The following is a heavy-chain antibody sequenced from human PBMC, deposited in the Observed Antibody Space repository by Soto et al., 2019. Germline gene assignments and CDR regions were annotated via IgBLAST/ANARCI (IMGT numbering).Heavy chain of an antibody. V-gene: IGHV3-23*01. CDR1: GFPFSSYV. CDR2: ISGGGSNT. Sequence: EVQLLESGGGLVQRGGSLRLSCAASGFPFSSYVMSWVRQAPGKGLEWVSGISGGGSNTFYADSVKGRFTISRDNSKNLVFLEMNTLRAEDTAVYYCARDTEGYNGMDVWGQGTTVTVSS. D-gene: IGHD4-17*01. J-gene: IGHJ6*02. CDR3: ARDTEGYNGMDV.